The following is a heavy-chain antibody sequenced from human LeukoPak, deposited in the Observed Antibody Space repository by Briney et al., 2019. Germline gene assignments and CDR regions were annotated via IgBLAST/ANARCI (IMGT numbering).Heavy chain of an antibody. Sequence: QPGGSLRLACAASGFTFSSYSMNWVRQAPGKGLEWVSYISSSSSTIYYADSVKGRFTISRDNAKNSLYLQMNSLRAEDTAVYYCARDQSIVVPAAMPDAFDIWGQGTMVTVSS. CDR2: ISSSSSTI. CDR1: GFTFSSYS. D-gene: IGHD2-2*01. CDR3: ARDQSIVVPAAMPDAFDI. V-gene: IGHV3-48*01. J-gene: IGHJ3*02.